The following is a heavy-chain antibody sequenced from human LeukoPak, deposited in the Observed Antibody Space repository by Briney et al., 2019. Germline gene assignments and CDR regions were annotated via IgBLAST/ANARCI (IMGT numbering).Heavy chain of an antibody. Sequence: SETLSLTCTVSGGSISSYYWSWIRQPPGKGLEWIGYTYYSGSTNYNPSLKSRVTISVDTSKNQFSLKLSSVTAADTAVYYCARGYYYDYSGPDFDYWGQGTLVTVSS. D-gene: IGHD3-22*01. J-gene: IGHJ4*02. CDR2: TYYSGST. V-gene: IGHV4-59*01. CDR1: GGSISSYY. CDR3: ARGYYYDYSGPDFDY.